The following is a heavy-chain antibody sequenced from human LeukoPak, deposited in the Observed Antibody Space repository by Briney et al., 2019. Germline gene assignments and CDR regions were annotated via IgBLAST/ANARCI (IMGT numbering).Heavy chain of an antibody. CDR2: IYTSGST. J-gene: IGHJ6*02. V-gene: IGHV4-61*02. D-gene: IGHD4-17*01. CDR1: GGSISSGSYY. Sequence: PSQTLSLTCTVSGGSISSGSYYWSWIRQPAGKGLEWIGRIYTSGSTNYNPSLKSRVTISVDTSKNQFSLKLSPVTAADSAVYYCAREGGTTVTTLDYYYDYGMDVWGQGTTVTVSS. CDR3: AREGGTTVTTLDYYYDYGMDV.